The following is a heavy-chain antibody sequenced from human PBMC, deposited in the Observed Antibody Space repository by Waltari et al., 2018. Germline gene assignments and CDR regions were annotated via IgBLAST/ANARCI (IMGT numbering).Heavy chain of an antibody. Sequence: QVQLVQSGAEVKKPGASVKVSCKASGYTFTGYYMHWVRQAPGKGLEWMGGFDPEDGETIYAQQFQGSVTMTEDTSTDTAYLELSRLRSEDTAVYYCATATWYFDLWGRGTLVTVSS. J-gene: IGHJ2*01. CDR2: FDPEDGET. V-gene: IGHV1-24*01. CDR1: GYTFTGYY. CDR3: ATATWYFDL.